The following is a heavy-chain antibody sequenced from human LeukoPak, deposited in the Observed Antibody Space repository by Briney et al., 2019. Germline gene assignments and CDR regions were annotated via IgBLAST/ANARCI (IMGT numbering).Heavy chain of an antibody. V-gene: IGHV1-69*06. D-gene: IGHD3-10*01. CDR1: GGTFSSYA. CDR3: ARGSGYYYGSGSYEAP. Sequence: SVKVSCKASGGTFSSYAISWVRQAPGQGLEWMGGIIPIFGTANYAQKFQGRVTITADKSTSTAYMELSSLRSEDTAVYYCARGSGYYYGSGSYEAPWGQGTLVTVSS. CDR2: IIPIFGTA. J-gene: IGHJ5*02.